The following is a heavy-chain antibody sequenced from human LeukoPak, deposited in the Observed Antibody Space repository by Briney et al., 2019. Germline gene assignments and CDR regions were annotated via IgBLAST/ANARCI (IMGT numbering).Heavy chain of an antibody. J-gene: IGHJ5*02. V-gene: IGHV3-7*01. CDR2: IKQDGSEK. CDR1: GLTFSSYW. Sequence: GGSLRLSCAASGLTFSSYWMSWVRQAPGKGQDWEANIKQDGSEKYYVDSVKGRFTISRDNAKNSLYLQMNSLRAEDTAVYYCARDDCSSISCYHNWFDPWGQGTLVTVSS. CDR3: ARDDCSSISCYHNWFDP. D-gene: IGHD2-2*01.